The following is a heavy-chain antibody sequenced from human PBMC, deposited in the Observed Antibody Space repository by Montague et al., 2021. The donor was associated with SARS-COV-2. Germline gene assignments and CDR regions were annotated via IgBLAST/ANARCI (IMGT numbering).Heavy chain of an antibody. CDR1: GGSISGSSYY. CDR2: IYYSGST. J-gene: IGHJ6*02. V-gene: IGHV4-39*07. Sequence: SETLSLTCTVSGGSISGSSYYWGWIRQPPGKGLEWIGSIYYSGSTYYNPSLKSRVTISVDTSKNQFSLKLSSVTAADTAVYYCARGAGRGSGYGKYYYYYYGMDVWGQGTTVTVSS. CDR3: ARGAGRGSGYGKYYYYYYGMDV. D-gene: IGHD5-12*01.